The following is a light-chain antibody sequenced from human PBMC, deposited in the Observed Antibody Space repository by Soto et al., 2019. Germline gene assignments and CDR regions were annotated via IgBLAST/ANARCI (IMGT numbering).Light chain of an antibody. CDR1: QSVSNNY. CDR3: QQYGSPPIT. J-gene: IGKJ5*01. CDR2: GAS. V-gene: IGKV3-20*01. Sequence: EIESTQSPGTLSLSPGERATLSCRASQSVSNNYLAWYQQKPGQAPRLLIYGASNRATGIPARFSGSGSGTDFTLTISSLEPEDFAVYYCQQYGSPPITFGQGTRLEIK.